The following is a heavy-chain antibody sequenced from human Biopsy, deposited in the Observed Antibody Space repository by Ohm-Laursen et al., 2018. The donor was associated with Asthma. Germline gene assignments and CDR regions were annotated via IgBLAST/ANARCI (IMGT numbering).Heavy chain of an antibody. V-gene: IGHV3-20*01. CDR1: GFTFGDYG. D-gene: IGHD6-19*01. Sequence: SLRLSCSASGFTFGDYGMSWVRQAPGKGLDWVSGINWHGGSTGYADSVKGRFTISRDNAKNSLYLQMNSLRAEDTALYHCGRDMGGFGSGWFPFEFWGQGTLVTVSS. CDR3: GRDMGGFGSGWFPFEF. J-gene: IGHJ4*02. CDR2: INWHGGST.